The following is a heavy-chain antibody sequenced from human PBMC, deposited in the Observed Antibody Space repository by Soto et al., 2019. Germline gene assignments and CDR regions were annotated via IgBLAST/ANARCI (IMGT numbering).Heavy chain of an antibody. CDR3: ARDGGDVKGSMDV. Sequence: TLSLTCTVSGGSISSGGYYWSWIRQHPGKGLEWIGYIYYSGSTYYNPSLKSRVTISVDTSKNQFSLKLSSVTAADTAVYYCARDGGDVKGSMDVWGQGTTVTVSS. J-gene: IGHJ6*02. D-gene: IGHD1-26*01. CDR2: IYYSGST. V-gene: IGHV4-31*03. CDR1: GGSISSGGYY.